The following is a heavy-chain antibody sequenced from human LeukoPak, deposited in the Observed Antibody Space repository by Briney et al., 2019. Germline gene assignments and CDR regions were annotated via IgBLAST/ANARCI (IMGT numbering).Heavy chain of an antibody. D-gene: IGHD3-22*01. CDR1: GGTFSSYG. J-gene: IGHJ1*01. V-gene: IGHV1-69*06. Sequence: SVKVSCKASGGTFSSYGISWVRQAPGQGLEWMARIIPIFGTTNYAQKFQGRVTITADTSTSIAYMDLRSLRSEDTAVYYCARAYYYDSSGYHPAEYFNHWGQGTLVTVSS. CDR3: ARAYYYDSSGYHPAEYFNH. CDR2: IIPIFGTT.